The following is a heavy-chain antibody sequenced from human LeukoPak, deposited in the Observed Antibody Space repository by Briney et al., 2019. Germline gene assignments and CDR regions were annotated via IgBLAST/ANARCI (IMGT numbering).Heavy chain of an antibody. CDR2: ISPYTGDT. CDR1: GYTFSSYG. D-gene: IGHD3-16*02. CDR3: ARDQYDSVWGSYRPYFGF. J-gene: IGHJ4*02. Sequence: ASVKVSCKASGYTFSSYGISWVRQAPGQGLEWMGSISPYTGDTKYAERLQDRVIMTTDTSTRTAYMELRSLTSDDTAVFYCARDQYDSVWGSYRPYFGFWGQGTLVTVSS. V-gene: IGHV1-18*04.